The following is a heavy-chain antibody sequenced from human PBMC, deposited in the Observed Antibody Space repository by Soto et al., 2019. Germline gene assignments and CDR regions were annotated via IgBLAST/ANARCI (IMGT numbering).Heavy chain of an antibody. D-gene: IGHD1-26*01. J-gene: IGHJ6*02. CDR3: ARVGSGSYYRKSQHYCYYGMDV. CDR2: INSDGSST. CDR1: GFTFSSYW. Sequence: GGSLRLSCAASGFTFSSYWMHWVRQAPGKGLVWVSRINSDGSSTSYADSVKGRFTISRDNAKNTLYLQMNSLRAEDTAVYYCARVGSGSYYRKSQHYCYYGMDVWGQGTTVTVSS. V-gene: IGHV3-74*01.